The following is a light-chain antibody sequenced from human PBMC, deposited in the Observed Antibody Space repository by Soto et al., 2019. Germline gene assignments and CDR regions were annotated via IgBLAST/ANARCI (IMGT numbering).Light chain of an antibody. CDR1: QDISNH. Sequence: DIQMTQSPSSLSASVGDRVTITCQASQDISNHLNWYQRKQGKAPKLLIYDASNLETGVPSRFSGSGSGTHFTFTISSLQPEDFGTYFCQQYDNLPSYTFGQGTKLDIK. J-gene: IGKJ2*01. CDR3: QQYDNLPSYT. CDR2: DAS. V-gene: IGKV1-33*01.